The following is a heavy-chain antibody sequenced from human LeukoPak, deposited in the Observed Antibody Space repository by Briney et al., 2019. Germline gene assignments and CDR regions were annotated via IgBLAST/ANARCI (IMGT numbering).Heavy chain of an antibody. D-gene: IGHD6-19*01. CDR1: GYTFTCYY. Sequence: SVKVSCKASGYTFTCYYMHWVRHAPGQGLEWMGGIIPIFGTANYAQKFQGRVTITADESTSTAYMELSSLRSEDTAVYYCAITWGYSSGLDAFDIWGQGTMVTVSS. CDR2: IIPIFGTA. J-gene: IGHJ3*02. CDR3: AITWGYSSGLDAFDI. V-gene: IGHV1-69*13.